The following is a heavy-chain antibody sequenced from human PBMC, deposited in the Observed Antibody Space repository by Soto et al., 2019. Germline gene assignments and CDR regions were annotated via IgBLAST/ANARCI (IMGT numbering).Heavy chain of an antibody. D-gene: IGHD2-21*01. CDR3: VKDNLHAYAF. CDR2: ITPLFGTT. Sequence: GASVKVSCKASGCTFRSFAFSWVRQAPLYGLEWVGGITPLFGTTNYAEKLQGRLTITADESTSTVYMDLSSLTSEDSAVYFCVKDNLHAYAFWGQGTLVIVSS. V-gene: IGHV1-69*13. CDR1: GCTFRSFA. J-gene: IGHJ1*01.